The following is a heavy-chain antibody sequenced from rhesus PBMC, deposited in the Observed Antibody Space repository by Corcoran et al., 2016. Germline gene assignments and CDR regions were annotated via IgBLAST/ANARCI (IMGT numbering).Heavy chain of an antibody. D-gene: IGHD4-29*01. CDR3: VRELNHDSTYYYFDF. CDR2: IPGSNGRT. V-gene: IGHV4-99*02. CDR1: GYSISRGYF. Sequence: QVQLQESGPGLVKPSETLSLTCAVYGYSISRGYFWGWVRQPPGAGWEYIGYIPGSNGRTLPNPSLKSRVAISKDTSKNHFSLKLTSLTAADTAVYYCVRELNHDSTYYYFDFWGQGVLVTVSS. J-gene: IGHJ4*01.